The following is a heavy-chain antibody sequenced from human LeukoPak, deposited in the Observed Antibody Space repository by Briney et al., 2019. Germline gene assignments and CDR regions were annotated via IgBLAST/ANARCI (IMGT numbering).Heavy chain of an antibody. Sequence: SETLSLTCTVSGGPISSYYWSWIRQPPGKGLEWIGSIYYSGSTYYNPSLKSRVTISVDTSKNQFSLKLSSVTAADTAVYYCARHVAAAIKAHYYMDVWGKGTTVTVSS. D-gene: IGHD2-2*02. CDR3: ARHVAAAIKAHYYMDV. J-gene: IGHJ6*03. CDR2: IYYSGST. V-gene: IGHV4-39*01. CDR1: GGPISSYY.